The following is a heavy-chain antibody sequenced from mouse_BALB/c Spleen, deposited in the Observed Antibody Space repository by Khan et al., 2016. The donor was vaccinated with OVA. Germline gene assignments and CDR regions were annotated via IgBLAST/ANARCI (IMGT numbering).Heavy chain of an antibody. V-gene: IGHV1-20*02. Sequence: MQLEESGPELVKPGASVKISCKASGYSFTGYFMHWVMQSHGQSLEWIGRINPHFGETFYNQKFKDKATLTVDESSSTAHMELRSLASEDSAVYFCARIYGSDFDYWGQGTTLTVSS. CDR3: ARIYGSDFDY. D-gene: IGHD1-1*01. CDR1: GYSFTGYF. J-gene: IGHJ2*01. CDR2: INPHFGET.